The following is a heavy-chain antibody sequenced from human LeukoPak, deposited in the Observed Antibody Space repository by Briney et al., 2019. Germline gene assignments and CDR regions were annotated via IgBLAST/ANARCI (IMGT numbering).Heavy chain of an antibody. V-gene: IGHV4-31*03. J-gene: IGHJ6*02. CDR1: GGSISSGGYY. Sequence: SETLSLTCTVSGGSISSGGYYWSWIRQQPGKGLEWIGYIYYSGSTYYNPSLKSRVTISVDTSKNQFSLKLSSVTAADTAVYYCARGGMVTSHATDVWGQGTTVTVSS. D-gene: IGHD2-21*02. CDR2: IYYSGST. CDR3: ARGGMVTSHATDV.